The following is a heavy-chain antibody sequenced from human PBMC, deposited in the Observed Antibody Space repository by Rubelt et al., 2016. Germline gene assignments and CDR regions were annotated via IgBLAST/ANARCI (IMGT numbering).Heavy chain of an antibody. CDR3: AREGPFRAYYYDSSGYPPPDY. CDR2: IWYDGSNK. J-gene: IGHJ4*02. V-gene: IGHV3-33*01. CDR1: SSYG. Sequence: SSYGMHWVRQAPGKGLEWVAVIWYDGSNKYYADSVKGRFTISRDNSKNTLYLQMNSLRAEDTAVYYCAREGPFRAYYYDSSGYPPPDYWGQGTLVTVSS. D-gene: IGHD3-22*01.